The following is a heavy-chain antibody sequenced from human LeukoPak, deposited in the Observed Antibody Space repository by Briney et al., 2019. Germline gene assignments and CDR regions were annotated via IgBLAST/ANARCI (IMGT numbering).Heavy chain of an antibody. Sequence: PSETLSLTCTVSGGSISSYYWSWIRQPPGKGLEWIGYIYYSGSTNYNPSLKSRVTILVDTSKNQFSLKLSSVTAADTAVYYCARADYGDYYYFDYWGQGTLVTVSS. CDR2: IYYSGST. CDR1: GGSISSYY. J-gene: IGHJ4*02. D-gene: IGHD4-17*01. CDR3: ARADYGDYYYFDY. V-gene: IGHV4-59*12.